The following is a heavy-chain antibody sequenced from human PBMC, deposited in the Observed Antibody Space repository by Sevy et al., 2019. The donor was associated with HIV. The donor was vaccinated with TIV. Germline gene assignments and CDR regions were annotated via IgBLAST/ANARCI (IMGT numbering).Heavy chain of an antibody. V-gene: IGHV3-30*18. D-gene: IGHD3-3*01. CDR2: ISYDGSNK. Sequence: GGSLRLSCAASGFTFSSYGMHWVRQAPGKGLEWVAVISYDGSNKDYAYSVKGRFTISRDNSKNTLYLQMDSLRAEDTAVYYCAKLEGIGVVDYYYYYGMDVWGQGTTVTVSS. CDR3: AKLEGIGVVDYYYYYGMDV. J-gene: IGHJ6*02. CDR1: GFTFSSYG.